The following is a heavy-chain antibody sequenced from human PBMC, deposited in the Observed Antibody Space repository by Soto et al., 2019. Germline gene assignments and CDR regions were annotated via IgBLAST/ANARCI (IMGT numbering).Heavy chain of an antibody. V-gene: IGHV4-59*02. CDR3: VREQYNWKL. D-gene: IGHD1-20*01. CDR2: VDHTGNN. J-gene: IGHJ4*02. CDR1: GVSATGSY. Sequence: SETLYLTCSPPGVSATGSYWTWIRHSPGKGLEWFGFVDHTGNNYYNPPLNTRVPASLATPKNQFSLRLRAVTAAAPPGYYCVREQYNWKLWGQGTLVT.